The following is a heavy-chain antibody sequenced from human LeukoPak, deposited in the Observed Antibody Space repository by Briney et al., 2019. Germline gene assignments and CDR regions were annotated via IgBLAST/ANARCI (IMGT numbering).Heavy chain of an antibody. CDR3: ARDYYGSGIKGAFDI. D-gene: IGHD3-10*01. V-gene: IGHV3-20*04. Sequence: GGSLRLYCAASGFTFDGYGMSWVRQAPGKGLEWVGGINWNGGSTGYADSVKGRFTISRDNAKNSLYLQMNSLRAEDTALYYCARDYYGSGIKGAFDIWGQGTMVTVSS. CDR1: GFTFDGYG. J-gene: IGHJ3*02. CDR2: INWNGGST.